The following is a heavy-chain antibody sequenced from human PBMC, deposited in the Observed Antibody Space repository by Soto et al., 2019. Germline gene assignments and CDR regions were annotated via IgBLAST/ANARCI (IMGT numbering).Heavy chain of an antibody. Sequence: EVHLVEAGGGLVKPGESLTLSCAASGFTFGSFTLNWVRQAPGKGLGWVSSISSSSAYIYYAESVKGRFTISRDNARSTLYLKMNSLRLDDTAVYFCARDGLTFGGDWGQGTLVAVSS. CDR1: GFTFGSFT. V-gene: IGHV3-21*06. J-gene: IGHJ4*02. CDR2: ISSSSAYI. D-gene: IGHD3-16*01. CDR3: ARDGLTFGGD.